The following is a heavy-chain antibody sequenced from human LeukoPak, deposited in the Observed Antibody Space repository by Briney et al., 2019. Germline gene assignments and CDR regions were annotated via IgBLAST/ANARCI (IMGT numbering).Heavy chain of an antibody. Sequence: ASVKVSCKASGYTFTGYYMRWVRQAPGQGLEWMGWINPNSNGTKNAQKFQGRVTMTRDTSINTAYMELSSLRSDDTALYYCARDVKVVGITGTTLDSWGQGTLVTVSS. V-gene: IGHV1-2*02. D-gene: IGHD1-20*01. J-gene: IGHJ5*01. CDR3: ARDVKVVGITGTTLDS. CDR2: INPNSNGT. CDR1: GYTFTGYY.